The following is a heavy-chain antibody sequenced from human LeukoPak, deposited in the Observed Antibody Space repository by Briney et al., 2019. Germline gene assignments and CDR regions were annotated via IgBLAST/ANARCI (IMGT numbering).Heavy chain of an antibody. CDR3: ARGGAYCGGDCYLDY. J-gene: IGHJ4*02. D-gene: IGHD2-21*02. CDR2: IYTSGTT. Sequence: SETLSLTCTVSGGSISRYYWNWIRQPAGKGLEWVGRIYTSGTTNYNPSRKSRVTMSVDTSKNQFSLKLSSVTAADTAVYYCARGGAYCGGDCYLDYWGQGTLVTASS. CDR1: GGSISRYY. V-gene: IGHV4-4*07.